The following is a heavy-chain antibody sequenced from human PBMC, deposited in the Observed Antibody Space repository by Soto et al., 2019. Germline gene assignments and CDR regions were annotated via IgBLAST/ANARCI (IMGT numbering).Heavy chain of an antibody. CDR2: ISCDGGNE. Sequence: QVQLVESGGGVVQPGRSLRLSCAASGFNFDVYAMHWVRQAPGKGLEWVAIISCDGGNEYYADSVKGRFTISRDNSRNTLSLQMNSLRAEDTAVYYCARDMGSHSQFIFEYWGQGALVTVSS. CDR1: GFNFDVYA. V-gene: IGHV3-30-3*01. J-gene: IGHJ4*02. CDR3: ARDMGSHSQFIFEY. D-gene: IGHD3-10*01.